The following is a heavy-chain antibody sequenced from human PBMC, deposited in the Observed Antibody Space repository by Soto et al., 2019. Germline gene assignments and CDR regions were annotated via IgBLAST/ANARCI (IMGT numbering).Heavy chain of an antibody. D-gene: IGHD2-2*01. CDR3: ARGPRYCSSTTCFSGGNLFDS. Sequence: GASVKLSCKSSGYTFTSYGMSWVRQAPGQGLEWMGWISNYNGNTNYAQKVQDRVTMTTDTSASTTYMELRSLRSDDTAVYYCARGPRYCSSTTCFSGGNLFDSCGQGSLVVVSS. CDR2: ISNYNGNT. V-gene: IGHV1-18*04. CDR1: GYTFTSYG. J-gene: IGHJ5*01.